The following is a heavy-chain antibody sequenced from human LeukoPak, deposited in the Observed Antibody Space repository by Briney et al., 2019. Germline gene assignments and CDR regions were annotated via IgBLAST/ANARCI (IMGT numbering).Heavy chain of an antibody. CDR3: ARGAYYDSSGYHDVFDI. V-gene: IGHV4-38-2*02. J-gene: IGHJ3*02. D-gene: IGHD3-22*01. CDR1: GYSISSAYY. Sequence: SETLSLTCTVSGYSISSAYYWGRIRQPPGKGLEWIGILYPSGSTYYNPSLKGRVTISVDTSKNQFSLKLSSVTAADTAVYNCARGAYYDSSGYHDVFDIWGQGTMVTVSS. CDR2: LYPSGST.